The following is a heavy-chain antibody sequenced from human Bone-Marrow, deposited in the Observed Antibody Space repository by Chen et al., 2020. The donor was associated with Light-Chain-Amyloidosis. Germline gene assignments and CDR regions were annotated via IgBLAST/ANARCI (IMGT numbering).Heavy chain of an antibody. V-gene: IGHV4-39*01. J-gene: IGHJ4*02. CDR3: ARHGGGDYDSSGPLPFDY. Sequence: QLQLQESGPGLVKPSETLSLTCTVSGGSISSSSYYWGWIRQPPGKGLEWIGSIYYSGSTYYNPSLKSRVTISVDTSKNQFSLKLSSVTAADTAVYYCARHGGGDYDSSGPLPFDYWGQGTLVTVSS. CDR2: IYYSGST. D-gene: IGHD3-22*01. CDR1: GGSISSSSYY.